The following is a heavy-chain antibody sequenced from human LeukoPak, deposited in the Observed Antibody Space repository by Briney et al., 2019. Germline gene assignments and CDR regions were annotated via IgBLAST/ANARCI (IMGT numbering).Heavy chain of an antibody. CDR3: ARHHESCSITRCSVDFDY. J-gene: IGHJ4*02. CDR2: IYYSGST. V-gene: IGHV4-59*08. CDR1: GGSISSYY. D-gene: IGHD2-2*01. Sequence: SETLSLTCTVSGGSISSYYWSWIRQPPGKGLEWIGYIYYSGSTNYNPSLKSRVTISIDTPKNQFSLRLSSVTAADTAVYYCARHHESCSITRCSVDFDYWGQGTLVTVSS.